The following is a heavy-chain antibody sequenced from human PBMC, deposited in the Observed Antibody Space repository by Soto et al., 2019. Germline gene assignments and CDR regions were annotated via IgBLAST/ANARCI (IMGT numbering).Heavy chain of an antibody. D-gene: IGHD1-26*01. CDR3: ARTVGAAYYFDF. Sequence: SETLSLTCTVSGDSMTKYYWSWIRQSAGKGLEWIGRIYTSGSTNYNPSLKSRVTMSIDTSNKHFSLSLKSVTAADTAVYYCARTVGAAYYFDFWGQGALVTVSS. CDR2: IYTSGST. CDR1: GDSMTKYY. V-gene: IGHV4-4*07. J-gene: IGHJ4*02.